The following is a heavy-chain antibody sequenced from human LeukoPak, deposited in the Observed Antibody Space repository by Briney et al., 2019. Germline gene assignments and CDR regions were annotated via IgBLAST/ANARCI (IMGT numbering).Heavy chain of an antibody. Sequence: GASVKGACKASGYTFTSYYMHWVRQAPGQGLEWMGIINPSGGSTSYAQKFQGRVTMTRDTSTSTVYLELSSLRSEDTAVYYCARGIELADPFDYWGQGTLVTVSS. D-gene: IGHD6-19*01. J-gene: IGHJ4*02. V-gene: IGHV1-46*01. CDR1: GYTFTSYY. CDR3: ARGIELADPFDY. CDR2: INPSGGST.